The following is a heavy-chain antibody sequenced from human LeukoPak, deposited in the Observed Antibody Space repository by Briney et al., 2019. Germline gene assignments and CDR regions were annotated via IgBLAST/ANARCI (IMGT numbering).Heavy chain of an antibody. V-gene: IGHV4-39*07. CDR3: ARDDEVARFDY. D-gene: IGHD2-15*01. CDR2: IYYSGST. Sequence: SETLSLTCTVSGGSISSSSYYWGWIRQPPGEGLEWIGSIYYSGSTYYKLSLKSRVTISVDTSKNQFSLKLSSVTAADTAVYYCARDDEVARFDYWGQGTLVTVSS. J-gene: IGHJ4*02. CDR1: GGSISSSSYY.